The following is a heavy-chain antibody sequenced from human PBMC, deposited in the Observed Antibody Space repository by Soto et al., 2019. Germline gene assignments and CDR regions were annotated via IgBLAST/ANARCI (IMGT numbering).Heavy chain of an antibody. CDR2: VYYSGST. D-gene: IGHD3-22*01. Sequence: KPSETLSLTCTVSGGSISSGDYYWSWIRQPPGKGLEWIGYVYYSGSTYYNPSLKSRVTISVDTSKNQFSRKLSSVTAADTAVYYCARDLLYYYDSSGYPHWGQGTLVTVSS. CDR1: GGSISSGDYY. V-gene: IGHV4-30-4*01. CDR3: ARDLLYYYDSSGYPH. J-gene: IGHJ4*02.